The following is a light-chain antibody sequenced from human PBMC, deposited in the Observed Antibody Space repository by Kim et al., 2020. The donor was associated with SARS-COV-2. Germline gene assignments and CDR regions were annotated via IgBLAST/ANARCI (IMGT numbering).Light chain of an antibody. CDR1: SSNIGTNY. CDR3: GTWDGRLSAWV. CDR2: NDY. Sequence: GQKVTSSCCESSSNIGTNYMSWYQQVPGTAPKLLIYNDYKRPSGIPDRFSGSKSGTSATLGITGLQTGDEADYYCGTWDGRLSAWVFGGGTQLTVL. J-gene: IGLJ3*02. V-gene: IGLV1-51*01.